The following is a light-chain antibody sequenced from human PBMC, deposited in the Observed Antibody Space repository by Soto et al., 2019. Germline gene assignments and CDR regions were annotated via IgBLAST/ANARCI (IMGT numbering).Light chain of an antibody. CDR1: QDISNW. J-gene: IGKJ1*01. CDR2: GAS. Sequence: DIQVTQSPSFVSASVGDRITITCWASQDISNWLAWYQQHPGKAPKLLIYGASSLHSGVPSRFSGSGSGTEFTLTISGLQPEDFATYYCQQADSFARFGQGTKIDMK. CDR3: QQADSFAR. V-gene: IGKV1-12*01.